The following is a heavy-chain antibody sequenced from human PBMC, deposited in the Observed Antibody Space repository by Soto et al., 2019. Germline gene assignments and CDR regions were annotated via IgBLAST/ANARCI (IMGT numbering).Heavy chain of an antibody. CDR1: GGTFSSYA. CDR2: IIPIFGTA. D-gene: IGHD6-19*01. Sequence: QVQLVQSGAEVKKPGSSVKVSCKASGGTFSSYAISWVRQAPGQGLEWMGGIIPIFGTANYAQKFQGRVTISAEDSTSTAYMALSSLRSEDTAVYYCARETVGGAGDDYWGQGTLVTVSS. CDR3: ARETVGGAGDDY. J-gene: IGHJ4*02. V-gene: IGHV1-69*12.